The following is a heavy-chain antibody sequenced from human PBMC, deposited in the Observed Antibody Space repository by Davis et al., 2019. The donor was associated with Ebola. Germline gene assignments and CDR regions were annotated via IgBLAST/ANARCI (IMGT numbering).Heavy chain of an antibody. Sequence: AASVKVSCKASGYTFTSYDVNWVRQASGQGLEWMGWMNPNSGDTVYAQKFQGRVTMTRNTSISTAYMELSSLRSEDTAVYYCARVATRQQLGVDYWGQGTLVAISS. CDR3: ARVATRQQLGVDY. CDR2: MNPNSGDT. CDR1: GYTFTSYD. V-gene: IGHV1-8*01. J-gene: IGHJ4*02. D-gene: IGHD6-13*01.